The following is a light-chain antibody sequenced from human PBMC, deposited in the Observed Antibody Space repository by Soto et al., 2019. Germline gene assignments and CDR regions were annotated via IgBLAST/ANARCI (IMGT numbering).Light chain of an antibody. CDR2: DAS. CDR3: LQYYDYPLT. J-gene: IGKJ3*01. Sequence: DIQMTQSPSTLSASVGDTVTITCRASQTISGWLAWYQQRPGKAPNLLIFDASTLESGVPSRFSGSGSGTTFTLTISSLQSDDFATYYCLQYYDYPLTFGTGTKVDIK. V-gene: IGKV1-5*01. CDR1: QTISGW.